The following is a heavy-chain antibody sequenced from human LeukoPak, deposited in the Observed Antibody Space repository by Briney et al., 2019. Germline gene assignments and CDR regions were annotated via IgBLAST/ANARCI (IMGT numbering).Heavy chain of an antibody. Sequence: SETLSLTCTVSGGSISSYYWSWIRQPPGKGLEWIGYIYYSGSTNYNPSLKTRVTISVDTSKNQFSLKLTSVTAADTAVYYCASGLDGYRTGFDYWGQGTLVTVSS. D-gene: IGHD5-24*01. J-gene: IGHJ4*02. CDR1: GGSISSYY. CDR3: ASGLDGYRTGFDY. CDR2: IYYSGST. V-gene: IGHV4-59*08.